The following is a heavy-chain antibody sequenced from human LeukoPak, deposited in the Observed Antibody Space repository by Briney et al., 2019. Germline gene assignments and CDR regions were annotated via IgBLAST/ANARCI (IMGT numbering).Heavy chain of an antibody. Sequence: PGGSLRLSCAASGFTFSSYWMSWVRQAPGKGLEWVAKIKQDGSEKYYVDSVKGRFTISRDNAKNSLYLQMNSLRAEDTAVYYCASSTGYSSGWYVGSYYYYGMDVWGQGTTVTVSS. J-gene: IGHJ6*02. CDR3: ASSTGYSSGWYVGSYYYYGMDV. CDR2: IKQDGSEK. CDR1: GFTFSSYW. V-gene: IGHV3-7*03. D-gene: IGHD6-19*01.